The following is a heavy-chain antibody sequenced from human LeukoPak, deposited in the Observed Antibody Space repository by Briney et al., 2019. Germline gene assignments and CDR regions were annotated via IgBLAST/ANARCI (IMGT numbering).Heavy chain of an antibody. Sequence: GGSLRLSCAASGFTFSSYWMHWVRQAPGKGLVWVSHINSDGSSTNYADSVKGRFTISRDNAKNTLYLQMNSLRAEDTAVYFCASQYTSSRIFDDWGQGTLVTVSS. D-gene: IGHD6-13*01. J-gene: IGHJ4*02. CDR1: GFTFSSYW. CDR2: INSDGSST. V-gene: IGHV3-74*01. CDR3: ASQYTSSRIFDD.